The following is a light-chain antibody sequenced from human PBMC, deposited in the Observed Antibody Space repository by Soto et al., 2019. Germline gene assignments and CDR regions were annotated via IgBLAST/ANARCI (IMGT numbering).Light chain of an antibody. Sequence: QSALTQPASVSGSPGQSITISCTGTSGDVGGYNYVSWYQHHPGRAPKLIIYEVSNRPSGVSNRFSGSKSGTTASLTISGPQAEDEADYYCSSYTISSTVVFGGGTKLTVL. CDR1: SGDVGGYNY. CDR2: EVS. J-gene: IGLJ2*01. CDR3: SSYTISSTVV. V-gene: IGLV2-14*01.